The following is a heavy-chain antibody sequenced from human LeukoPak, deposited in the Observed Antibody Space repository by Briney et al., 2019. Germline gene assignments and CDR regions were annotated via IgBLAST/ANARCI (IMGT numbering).Heavy chain of an antibody. CDR2: INHSGST. V-gene: IGHV4-34*01. D-gene: IGHD3-3*01. CDR3: ARGRCAVLPY. Sequence: PSETLSLTCAVYGGSFSGYYWSWIRQPPGKGLEWIGEINHSGSTNYNPSLKSRGTISVDTSKNQFSLKLSSVTAADTAVYYWARGRCAVLPYWGQGTLVTNSS. CDR1: GGSFSGYY. J-gene: IGHJ4*02.